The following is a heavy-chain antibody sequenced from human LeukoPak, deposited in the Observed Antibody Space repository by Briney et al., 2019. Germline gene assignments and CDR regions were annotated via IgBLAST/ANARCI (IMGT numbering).Heavy chain of an antibody. J-gene: IGHJ4*02. CDR3: ARDGPYYYDSSGYWI. CDR2: ISSSSSYI. Sequence: GGSLRLSCAASGFTFSDYYMSWIRQAPGKGLEWVSSISSSSSYIYYADSVKGRFTISRDNAKNSLYLQMNSLRAEDTAVYYCARDGPYYYDSSGYWIWGQGTLVTVSS. D-gene: IGHD3-22*01. V-gene: IGHV3-11*06. CDR1: GFTFSDYY.